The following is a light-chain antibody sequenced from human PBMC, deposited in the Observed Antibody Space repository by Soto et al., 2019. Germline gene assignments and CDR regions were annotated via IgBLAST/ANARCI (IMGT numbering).Light chain of an antibody. CDR3: QRYGSSPIT. V-gene: IGKV3-20*01. CDR1: QSVNTNY. J-gene: IGKJ5*01. Sequence: EVVLTQSPGTLSLSPGERATLSCRASQSVNTNYLAWYQQKSGQAPRLLIYGSSSRATGIRDRFSGSGSGTDFHLTISRVEPEDFAAYFCQRYGSSPITFGEGTRLEIK. CDR2: GSS.